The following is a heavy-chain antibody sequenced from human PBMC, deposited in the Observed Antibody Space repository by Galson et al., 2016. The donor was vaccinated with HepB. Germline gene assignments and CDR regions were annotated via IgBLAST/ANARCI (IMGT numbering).Heavy chain of an antibody. CDR3: ARHVDYTNSFDF. D-gene: IGHD4-11*01. J-gene: IGHJ4*01. Sequence: TLSLTCAVSGGSISTGDYYWTWIRQPPGKGLEWIGYIHSPGSVFSKPSLQSRVGISLDTSANQFSLNLYSVTSADTALYFCARHVDYTNSFDFWGPGIVVTVSS. CDR2: IHSPGSV. V-gene: IGHV4-30-4*01. CDR1: GGSISTGDYY.